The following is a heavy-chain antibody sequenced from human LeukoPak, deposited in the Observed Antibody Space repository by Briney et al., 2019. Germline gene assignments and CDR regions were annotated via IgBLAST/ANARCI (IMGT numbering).Heavy chain of an antibody. Sequence: ASVKVSCKASGYTFTGYYMHWVRQAPGQGLEWMGWINPNSGGTNYAQKFQGRVTMTRDTSISTAYMELSRLRSDDTAVYYCARDNYYGSGSYRPPYYYYMDVWGKGTTVTISS. J-gene: IGHJ6*03. CDR3: ARDNYYGSGSYRPPYYYYMDV. CDR1: GYTFTGYY. CDR2: INPNSGGT. D-gene: IGHD3-10*01. V-gene: IGHV1-2*02.